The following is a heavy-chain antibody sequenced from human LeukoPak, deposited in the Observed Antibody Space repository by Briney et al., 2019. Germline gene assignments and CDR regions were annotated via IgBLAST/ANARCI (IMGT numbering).Heavy chain of an antibody. V-gene: IGHV3-23*01. CDR1: GFTFSSYS. J-gene: IGHJ6*03. Sequence: QSGGSLRLSCAASGFTFSSYSMNWVRQAPGKGLEWVSAISGSGGSTYYADSVKGRFTISRDNSKNTLYLQMNSLRAEDTAVYYCAKGSRSGSYPNYYYYYYMDVWGKGTTVTVSS. CDR3: AKGSRSGSYPNYYYYYYMDV. D-gene: IGHD1-26*01. CDR2: ISGSGGST.